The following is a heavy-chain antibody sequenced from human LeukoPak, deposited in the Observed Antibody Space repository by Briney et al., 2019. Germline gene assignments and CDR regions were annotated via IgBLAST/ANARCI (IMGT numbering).Heavy chain of an antibody. CDR3: ARAFGDNVSSAPLIDY. CDR1: GFIFSSYG. D-gene: IGHD2-21*02. V-gene: IGHV3-33*01. Sequence: GGSLRLSCAASGFIFSSYGMHWVRQAPGKGLERVAVIWFDGTKKYSPDSVKGRVTISRDNSKNTLYLQMNSLRVEDTAVYYCARAFGDNVSSAPLIDYWGQGTLVTVSS. CDR2: IWFDGTKK. J-gene: IGHJ4*02.